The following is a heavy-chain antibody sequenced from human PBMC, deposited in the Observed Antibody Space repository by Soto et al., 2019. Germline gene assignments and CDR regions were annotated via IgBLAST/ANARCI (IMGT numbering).Heavy chain of an antibody. Sequence: QESGSGLVKPSQTLSLTCAVSGGSISSGGYSWSWIRQPPGKGLEWLALIYWNDDKRYSPSLKSRLTITKDTSKNQVDLTMTNMDPVDTATYYCVSGSFPNWFDPWGQGTLVTVSS. CDR2: IYWNDDK. V-gene: IGHV2-5*08. CDR1: GGSISSGGYS. D-gene: IGHD3-10*01. CDR3: VSGSFPNWFDP. J-gene: IGHJ5*02.